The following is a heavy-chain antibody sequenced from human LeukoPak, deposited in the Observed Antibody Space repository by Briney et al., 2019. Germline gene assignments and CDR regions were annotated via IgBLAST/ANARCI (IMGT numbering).Heavy chain of an antibody. CDR3: AVTEAAAGHFDY. V-gene: IGHV1-8*01. J-gene: IGHJ4*02. CDR2: MNANSGNT. Sequence: ASVKVSCKASGYTFTSYDINWVRQASGQGLEWMGWMNANSGNTGYAQKFQGRVTMTRNTSISTAYMELSSLRSEDTAVYYCAVTEAAAGHFDYWGQGTLVTVSS. CDR1: GYTFTSYD. D-gene: IGHD6-13*01.